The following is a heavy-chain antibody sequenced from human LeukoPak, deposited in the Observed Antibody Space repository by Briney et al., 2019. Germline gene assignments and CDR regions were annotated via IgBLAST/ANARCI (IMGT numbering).Heavy chain of an antibody. CDR1: GGSISSYY. J-gene: IGHJ4*02. CDR3: AREDYYSSGIIDY. D-gene: IGHD3-10*01. V-gene: IGHV4-59*01. Sequence: SETLSLTCTVSGGSISSYYWSWIRQPPGKGLEWIGYIYYSGSTNYNPSPKSRVTISVDTSKNQFSLKLSSVTAADTAVYYCAREDYYSSGIIDYWGQGTLVTVSS. CDR2: IYYSGST.